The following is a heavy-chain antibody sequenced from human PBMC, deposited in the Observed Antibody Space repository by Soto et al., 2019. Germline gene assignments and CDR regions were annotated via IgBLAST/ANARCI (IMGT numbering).Heavy chain of an antibody. CDR2: ISSSSSCI. J-gene: IGHJ4*02. D-gene: IGHD2-15*01. V-gene: IGHV3-21*01. CDR3: ARDGHIVVVVDATPHFDY. Sequence: AGSLRISCAASGFTSSSYSMNLVRKAPGKGLEWVSSISSSSSCIYYADSVKGRFTISRDNAKNSLYLQMNSLRAEDTAVYYCARDGHIVVVVDATPHFDYWGQGTLVTVSS. CDR1: GFTSSSYS.